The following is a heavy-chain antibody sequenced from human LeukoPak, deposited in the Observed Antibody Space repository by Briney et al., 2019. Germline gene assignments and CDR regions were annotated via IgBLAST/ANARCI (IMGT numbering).Heavy chain of an antibody. Sequence: GGSLRLSCAASGFTFSSYSMTWVRQAPGKGLEWVSSISSSSSYIYYADSVKGRFTISRDNAKNSLYLQMNSLRAEDTAVYYCARDLTPGIAAAGSDYWGQGTLVTVSS. D-gene: IGHD6-13*01. CDR1: GFTFSSYS. J-gene: IGHJ4*02. CDR3: ARDLTPGIAAAGSDY. CDR2: ISSSSSYI. V-gene: IGHV3-21*01.